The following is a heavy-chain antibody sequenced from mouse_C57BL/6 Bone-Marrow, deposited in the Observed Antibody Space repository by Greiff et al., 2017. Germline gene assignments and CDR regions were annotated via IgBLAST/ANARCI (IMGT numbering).Heavy chain of an antibody. CDR2: IYPGNGDT. D-gene: IGHD1-1*01. CDR1: CYAFSSSW. J-gene: IGHJ2*01. CDR3: ARWHGSSDE. V-gene: IGHV1-82*01. Sequence: QVQLVESGPELLKPGASVTISCKASCYAFSSSWLNWVKQKPGKGLECIGRIYPGNGDTNYNWKFKGKATLTADKSYSTAYMQLSSLTSEDSAVYFCARWHGSSDEWGQGTTLTVSS.